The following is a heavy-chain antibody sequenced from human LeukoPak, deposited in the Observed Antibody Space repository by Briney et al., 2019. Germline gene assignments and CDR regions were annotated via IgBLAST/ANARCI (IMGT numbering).Heavy chain of an antibody. CDR2: IHPNSGGT. D-gene: IGHD3-22*01. CDR3: ARGRRHYDSSDYYYEGDGFDI. CDR1: GYTFTGYY. V-gene: IGHV1-2*02. Sequence: ASVKVPCKASGYTFTGYYLHWVRQAPGEGLEWVGWIHPNSGGTNYAQKFQGRVTMTRDTSISTAYMEPSRLRSDDTAVYYCARGRRHYDSSDYYYEGDGFDIWGQGTMVTVSS. J-gene: IGHJ3*02.